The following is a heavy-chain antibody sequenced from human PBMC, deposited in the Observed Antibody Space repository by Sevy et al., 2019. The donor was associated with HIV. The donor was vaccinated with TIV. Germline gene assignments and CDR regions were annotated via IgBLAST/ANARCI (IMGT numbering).Heavy chain of an antibody. V-gene: IGHV1-69*13. D-gene: IGHD4-17*01. Sequence: ASVKVSCKASGGTFSSYAISWVRQAPGQGLEWMGGIIPIFGTANYAQKFQGRVTITADESTSTAYMELSSLRSEDTAVYYCARDRQAMITVTTKPFTAMDVWGQGTTVTVSS. CDR1: GGTFSSYA. CDR2: IIPIFGTA. CDR3: ARDRQAMITVTTKPFTAMDV. J-gene: IGHJ6*02.